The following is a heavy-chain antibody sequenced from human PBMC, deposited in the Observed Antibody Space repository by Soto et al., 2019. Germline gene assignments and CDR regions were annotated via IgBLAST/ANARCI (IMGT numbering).Heavy chain of an antibody. Sequence: PSETLSLTCAVSGGSISSGGYSWSWIRQPPGKGLEWIGYIYHSGSTYYNPSLKSRVTISVDRSKNQFSLKLSSVTAADTAVYYCASYGGNSGNSFDYWGQGTLVTVSS. V-gene: IGHV4-30-2*01. CDR1: GGSISSGGYS. CDR2: IYHSGST. J-gene: IGHJ4*02. D-gene: IGHD4-17*01. CDR3: ASYGGNSGNSFDY.